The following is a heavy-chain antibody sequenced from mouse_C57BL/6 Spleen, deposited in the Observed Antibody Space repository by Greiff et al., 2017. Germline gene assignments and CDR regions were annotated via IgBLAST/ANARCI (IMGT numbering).Heavy chain of an antibody. CDR2: IDPSDSYT. V-gene: IGHV1-59*01. CDR1: GYTFTSYG. J-gene: IGHJ4*01. D-gene: IGHD3-2*02. CDR3: ARRNSSGHDAMDY. Sequence: QVQLQQPGAELVRPGPSVKLSCTASGYTFTSYGMHWVKQRPGQGLEWIGVIDPSDSYTNYNQKLQVKATFTVDTTSSTAYMRLSSLTSEDAAVYYCARRNSSGHDAMDYWGQGTSVTVSS.